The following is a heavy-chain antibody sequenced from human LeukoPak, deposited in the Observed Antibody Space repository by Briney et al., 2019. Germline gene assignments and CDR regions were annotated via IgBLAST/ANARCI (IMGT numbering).Heavy chain of an antibody. D-gene: IGHD3-3*01. CDR1: GYTFTSYG. J-gene: IGHJ4*02. CDR2: ISAYSGNT. Sequence: GASVKVSCKASGYTFTSYGISWVRQAPGQGLEWMGWISAYSGNTNYAQKLQGRVTMTTDTSTSTAYMELRSLRSDDTAVYYCARDLGQYYDFPKEFDYWGQGALVTVSS. V-gene: IGHV1-18*01. CDR3: ARDLGQYYDFPKEFDY.